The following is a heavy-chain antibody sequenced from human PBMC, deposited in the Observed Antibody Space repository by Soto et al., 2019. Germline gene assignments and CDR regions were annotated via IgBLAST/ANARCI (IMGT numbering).Heavy chain of an antibody. Sequence: CAVSGGSFTSNNWWTWVRQPPGQGLEWIGEIYRTGSTNYNPSLKSRVTISLDKSENQFSLKVTSLTAADTAVYYCASRDPGTSVDYWGQGTLVTVSS. CDR2: IYRTGST. V-gene: IGHV4-4*02. CDR3: ASRDPGTSVDY. J-gene: IGHJ4*02. D-gene: IGHD1-7*01. CDR1: GGSFTSNNW.